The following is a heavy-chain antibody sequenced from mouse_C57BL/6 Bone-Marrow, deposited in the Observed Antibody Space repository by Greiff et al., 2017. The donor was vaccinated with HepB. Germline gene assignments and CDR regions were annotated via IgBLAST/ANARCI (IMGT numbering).Heavy chain of an antibody. D-gene: IGHD1-1*01. V-gene: IGHV3-8*01. CDR2: ISYSGST. CDR3: VRETSGSISVGYIAV. J-gene: IGHJ1*03. Sequence: EVHLVESGPGLAKPSQTLSLTCSVTGYSITSDYWNWIRKFPGNKLEYMGYISYSGSTYYNPSLKSRISITRDTSKNQYYLQLNSVTTEDTATYYCVRETSGSISVGYIAVWGTESPGTPSPQ. CDR1: GYSITSDY.